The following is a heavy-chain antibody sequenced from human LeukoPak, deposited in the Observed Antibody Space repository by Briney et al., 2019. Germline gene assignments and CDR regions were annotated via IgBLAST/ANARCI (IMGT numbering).Heavy chain of an antibody. CDR1: GGTFSSYA. Sequence: GASANVSCKASGGTFSSYAISWVRQAPGQGLEWMGGIIPIFGTANHAQKFQGRVTITADESTSTAYMELSSLRSEDTAVYYCARDPFQNPRGFPGWGQGTLVTVSS. CDR2: IIPIFGTA. J-gene: IGHJ4*02. D-gene: IGHD5-12*01. V-gene: IGHV1-69*13. CDR3: ARDPFQNPRGFPG.